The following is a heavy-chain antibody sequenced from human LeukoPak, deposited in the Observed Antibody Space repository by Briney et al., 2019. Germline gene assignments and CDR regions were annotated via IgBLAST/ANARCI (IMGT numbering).Heavy chain of an antibody. Sequence: GGSLRLSCAASGFTFSTYAMHWVRQAPGKGLEYVAAISSKGDYTHYANSVKGRFTISRDNSKNTLYLEMGSLRAEDMAVYYRARPSSSGWYAPFFWGQGTLVTVSS. CDR3: ARPSSSGWYAPFF. CDR2: ISSKGDYT. J-gene: IGHJ4*02. D-gene: IGHD6-19*01. V-gene: IGHV3-64*01. CDR1: GFTFSTYA.